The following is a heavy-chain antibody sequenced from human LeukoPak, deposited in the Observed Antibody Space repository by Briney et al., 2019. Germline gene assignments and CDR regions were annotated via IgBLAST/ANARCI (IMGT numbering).Heavy chain of an antibody. CDR2: INPSGGST. V-gene: IGHV1-46*01. CDR3: AGPLTIQSTNYYYYYGMDV. J-gene: IGHJ6*02. CDR1: GYTFTSYY. D-gene: IGHD3-3*01. Sequence: GASVKVSCKASGYTFTSYYMHWVRQAPGQGLEWMGVINPSGGSTSYAQKFQGRVTMTRDTSTSTVYMELSSLRSEDTAVYYCAGPLTIQSTNYYYYYGMDVWGQGTTVTVSS.